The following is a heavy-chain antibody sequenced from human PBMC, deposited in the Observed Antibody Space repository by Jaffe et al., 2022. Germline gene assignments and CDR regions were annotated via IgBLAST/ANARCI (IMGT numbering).Heavy chain of an antibody. V-gene: IGHV1-2*02. CDR2: INPNSGGT. CDR3: ARDQSTIRYSGYEWFFDY. CDR1: GYTFTGYY. Sequence: QVQLVQSGAEVKKPGASVKVSCKASGYTFTGYYMHWVRQAPGQGLEWMGWINPNSGGTNYAQKFQGRVTMTRDTSISTAYMELSRLRSDDTAVYYCARDQSTIRYSGYEWFFDYWGQGTLVTVSS. D-gene: IGHD5-12*01. J-gene: IGHJ4*02.